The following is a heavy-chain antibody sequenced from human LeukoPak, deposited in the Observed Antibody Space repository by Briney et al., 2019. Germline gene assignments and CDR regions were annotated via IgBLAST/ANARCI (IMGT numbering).Heavy chain of an antibody. J-gene: IGHJ4*02. D-gene: IGHD2-2*01. CDR3: ARDVCSSTSCYLGRFDY. V-gene: IGHV3-30-3*01. Sequence: GGSLRLSCAASGFTFSGNWMHWVRQAPGKGLEWVAVISYDGSNKYYADSVKGRFTISRDNSENTLYLQMDSLRAEDTAVYYCARDVCSSTSCYLGRFDYWGQGTLVTVSS. CDR1: GFTFSGNW. CDR2: ISYDGSNK.